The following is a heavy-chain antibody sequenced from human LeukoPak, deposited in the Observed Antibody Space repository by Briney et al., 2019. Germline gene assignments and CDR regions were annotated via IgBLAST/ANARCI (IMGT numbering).Heavy chain of an antibody. CDR1: GFTFNNYA. CDR3: AKGHEAVAHYYFDY. V-gene: IGHV3-23*01. D-gene: IGHD6-19*01. J-gene: IGHJ4*02. Sequence: GGSPRLSCAASGFTFNNYAMNWVRQAPGKGLEWVSGISGSGSTTYYADSVRGRFTISRDNSKNTLYLQMNSLRAEDTAMYYCAKGHEAVAHYYFDYWGQGTLVTVSS. CDR2: ISGSGSTT.